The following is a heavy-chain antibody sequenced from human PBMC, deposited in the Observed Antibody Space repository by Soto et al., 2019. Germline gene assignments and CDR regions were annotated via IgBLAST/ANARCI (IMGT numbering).Heavy chain of an antibody. CDR1: GGSISSYY. V-gene: IGHV4-59*08. J-gene: IGHJ6*03. Sequence: PSETLSLTCTVSGGSISSYYWSWIRQPPGKGLEWIGYIYYSGSTNYNPSLKSRVTISVDTSKNQFSLKLSSVTAADTAMYYCARHTYYDFWSGYLKDHYYYYMDVWGKGTTVTVSS. D-gene: IGHD3-3*01. CDR2: IYYSGST. CDR3: ARHTYYDFWSGYLKDHYYYYMDV.